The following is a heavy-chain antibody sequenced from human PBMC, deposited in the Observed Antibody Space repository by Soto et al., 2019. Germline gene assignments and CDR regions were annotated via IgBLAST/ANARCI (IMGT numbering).Heavy chain of an antibody. V-gene: IGHV3-15*07. Sequence: GGSLRLSCAASGFTFSNAWMNWVRQAPGKGLEWVGRIKSKTDGGTTDYAAPVKGRFTISRDDSKNTLFLQMNSLKTEDTAIYSFARRGAHYQSLAPGGRGTLVPVSS. J-gene: IGHJ5*02. CDR2: IKSKTDGGTT. CDR1: GFTFSNAW. D-gene: IGHD2-2*01. CDR3: ARRGAHYQSLAP.